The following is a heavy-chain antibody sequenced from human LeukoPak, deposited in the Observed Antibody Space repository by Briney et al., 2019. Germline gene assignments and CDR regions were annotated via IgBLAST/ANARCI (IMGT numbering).Heavy chain of an antibody. J-gene: IGHJ3*02. CDR1: GYTFTGYY. V-gene: IGHV1-2*02. CDR2: INSNSGGT. Sequence: ASVKVSCKASGYTFTGYYMHWVRQAPGQGLEWMGWINSNSGGTNYAQKFQGRVTMTRDTSISTAYMELSRLRSDDTAVYYCARDRGWEYQLLIDAFDIWGQGTMVTVSS. D-gene: IGHD2-2*01. CDR3: ARDRGWEYQLLIDAFDI.